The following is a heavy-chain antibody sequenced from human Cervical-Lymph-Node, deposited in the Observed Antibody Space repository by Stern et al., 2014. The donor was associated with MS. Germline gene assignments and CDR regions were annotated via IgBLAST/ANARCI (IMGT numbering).Heavy chain of an antibody. D-gene: IGHD3-10*01. CDR2: ISAYNGNT. CDR3: ARDSYLWFGELLARYNWFDP. V-gene: IGHV1-18*04. Sequence: QVQLVQSGAEVKKPGASVKVSCKASGYTFTSYGISWVRQAPGQGLEWMGWISAYNGNTKHAQKLQGRVTMTTDTSTSTAYMELRSLRSDDTAVYYCARDSYLWFGELLARYNWFDPWGQGTLVTVSS. CDR1: GYTFTSYG. J-gene: IGHJ5*02.